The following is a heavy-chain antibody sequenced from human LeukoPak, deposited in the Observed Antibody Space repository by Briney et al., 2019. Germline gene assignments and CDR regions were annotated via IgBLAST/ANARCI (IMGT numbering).Heavy chain of an antibody. J-gene: IGHJ4*02. CDR2: IRSKAYGGTT. D-gene: IGHD3-3*01. Sequence: AGRSLRLSCTASGFTFGDYAMSWVRQAPGKGLEWVGFIRSKAYGGTTEYAASVKGRFTISRDDSKSIAYLQMNSLKTEDTAVYYCTALLHGLFGVVIQHDFDYWGQGTLVTVSS. V-gene: IGHV3-49*04. CDR3: TALLHGLFGVVIQHDFDY. CDR1: GFTFGDYA.